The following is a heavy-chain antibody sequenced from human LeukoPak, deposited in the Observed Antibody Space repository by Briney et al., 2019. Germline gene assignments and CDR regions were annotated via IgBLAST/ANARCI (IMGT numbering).Heavy chain of an antibody. Sequence: TLSLTCTVSGDSISSGSFYWSWIRQAAGKGLEWIGRVSSSGRTTYNPSLKSRLTISITTSKNQFSLKVTSVTAADTAVYYCARAQYYYDSSGYYLFDYWGQGTLVTVSS. J-gene: IGHJ4*02. CDR1: GDSISSGSFY. D-gene: IGHD3-22*01. CDR3: ARAQYYYDSSGYYLFDY. CDR2: VSSSGRT. V-gene: IGHV4-61*02.